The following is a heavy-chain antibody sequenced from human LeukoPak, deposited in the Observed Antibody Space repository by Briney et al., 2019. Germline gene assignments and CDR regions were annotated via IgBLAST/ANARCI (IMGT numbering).Heavy chain of an antibody. J-gene: IGHJ4*02. CDR3: ARWIRDSGYDWVFDY. CDR1: GVSISSYY. Sequence: SETLSLTCTVSGVSISSYYWSWIRQPPGRGLEWIGYIYHSGSTNYNPSLKSRVTISVDTSKNQFSLKLSSVTAADTVVYYCARWIRDSGYDWVFDYWGQGTLVTVSS. V-gene: IGHV4-59*01. CDR2: IYHSGST. D-gene: IGHD5-12*01.